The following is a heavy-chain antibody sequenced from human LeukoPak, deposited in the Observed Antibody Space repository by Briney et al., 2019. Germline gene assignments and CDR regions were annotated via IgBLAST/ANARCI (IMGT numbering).Heavy chain of an antibody. D-gene: IGHD2-2*02. Sequence: ASVTVSCKASGYTFTGYYMHWVRQAPGQGLEWMGWINPNSGGTNYAQKFQGRVTMTRDTSISTAYMELSRLRSDDTAVYYCATDCSSTSCYTNYFDYWGQGTLVTVSS. CDR1: GYTFTGYY. J-gene: IGHJ4*02. V-gene: IGHV1-2*02. CDR2: INPNSGGT. CDR3: ATDCSSTSCYTNYFDY.